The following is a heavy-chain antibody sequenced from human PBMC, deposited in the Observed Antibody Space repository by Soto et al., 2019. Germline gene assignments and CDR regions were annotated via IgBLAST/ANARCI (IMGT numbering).Heavy chain of an antibody. CDR1: GFTFITSA. V-gene: IGHV1-58*01. CDR3: KARVGYDSGVYVFDY. J-gene: IGHJ4*02. CDR2: IVVGNSNT. Sequence: GASVKVSCKASGFTFITSAVQWVRQARGQHLEWIGWIVVGNSNTNYAQKFQERVTITRDMSTDTAYMELSSLRTEDTAVYYFKARVGYDSGVYVFDYGGKGTVAPVS. D-gene: IGHD3-22*01.